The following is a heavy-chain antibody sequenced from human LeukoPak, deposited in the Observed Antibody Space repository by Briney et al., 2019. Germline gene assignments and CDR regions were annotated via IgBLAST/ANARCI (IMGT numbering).Heavy chain of an antibody. D-gene: IGHD3-10*01. CDR2: IYSGGST. CDR3: ARMNTMVRGPHLDY. V-gene: IGHV3-53*01. Sequence: GGSLRLSRAASGFTVSRNYMTWVRQAPGKGLEWVSVIYSGGSTFYADSVKGRFTISRDNSKNTLYLQMNSLRAEDTAVYYCARMNTMVRGPHLDYWGQGTLVTVSS. CDR1: GFTVSRNY. J-gene: IGHJ4*02.